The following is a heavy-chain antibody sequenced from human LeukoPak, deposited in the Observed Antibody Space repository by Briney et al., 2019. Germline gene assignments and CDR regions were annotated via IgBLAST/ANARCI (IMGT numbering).Heavy chain of an antibody. J-gene: IGHJ3*02. CDR2: INPSGEST. CDR3: ARGAPLDRKSRDAFDI. Sequence: ASVKGSFKASGYTFNNYYLYWVRQAPGQGLEWMGIINPSGESTSYAQKLQGRITMTRDTSTSTVYMELSSLRSEDTAVYYCARGAPLDRKSRDAFDIWGQGTMVTVSS. CDR1: GYTFNNYY. V-gene: IGHV1-46*02.